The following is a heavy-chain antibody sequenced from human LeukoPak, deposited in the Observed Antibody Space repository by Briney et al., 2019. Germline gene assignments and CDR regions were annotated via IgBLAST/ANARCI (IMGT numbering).Heavy chain of an antibody. J-gene: IGHJ4*02. Sequence: GGSLRLSCAASGFTFSSYAMSWVRQAPGKGLEWVSAISGSGGSTYYADSVKGRFTISRDNSKNTLYLQMNSLRAEDTAVYYCAKWGKGYYLPFTDYWGQGTLVAVSS. V-gene: IGHV3-23*01. CDR1: GFTFSSYA. CDR2: ISGSGGST. D-gene: IGHD3-22*01. CDR3: AKWGKGYYLPFTDY.